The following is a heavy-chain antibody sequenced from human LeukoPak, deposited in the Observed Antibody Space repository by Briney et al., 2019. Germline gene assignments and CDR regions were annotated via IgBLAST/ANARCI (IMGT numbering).Heavy chain of an antibody. CDR2: IKSDGSST. J-gene: IGHJ4*02. CDR1: GFTFSSYW. V-gene: IGHV3-74*01. CDR3: ARFSYYYDSSGYYWGYFDY. Sequence: PGRSLRLSCAASGFTFSSYWMHWVRQAPGKGLVWVSRIKSDGSSTRYADSVKGRFTISRDNAKNSLYLQMNSLRAEDTAVYYCARFSYYYDSSGYYWGYFDYWGQGTLVTVSS. D-gene: IGHD3-22*01.